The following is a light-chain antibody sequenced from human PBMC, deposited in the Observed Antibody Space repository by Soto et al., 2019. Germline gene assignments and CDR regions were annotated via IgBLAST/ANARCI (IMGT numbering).Light chain of an antibody. J-gene: IGKJ1*01. CDR1: QSVLSTSDNRNY. CDR2: WAS. Sequence: DIVMTQSPDSLAVSLGERATVNCKSSQSVLSTSDNRNYLSWYQKKPGQPPKLLIYWASTRGSGVPDRFSGSGSGTDFTLTISSLQAEDVAVYYCHQYYRTVRTFGQGTKVEIK. V-gene: IGKV4-1*01. CDR3: HQYYRTVRT.